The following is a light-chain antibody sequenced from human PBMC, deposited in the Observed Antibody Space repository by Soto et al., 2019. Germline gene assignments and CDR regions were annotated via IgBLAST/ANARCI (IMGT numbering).Light chain of an antibody. V-gene: IGLV2-23*02. Sequence: QSPLTQPASVSGSPGQSITISCTGTSSDVATYNLVSWYQQRPGTAPQLIIYEVTKRPSGVSTRFSGSQSGNTASLTISGLQADDEADYYCCSRVFGGGTKVTVL. J-gene: IGLJ3*02. CDR3: CSRV. CDR1: SSDVATYNL. CDR2: EVT.